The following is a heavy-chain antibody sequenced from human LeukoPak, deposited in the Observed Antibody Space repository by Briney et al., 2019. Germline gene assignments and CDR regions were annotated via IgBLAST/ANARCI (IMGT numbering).Heavy chain of an antibody. D-gene: IGHD2-8*01. V-gene: IGHV4-38-2*02. CDR2: VFQLQTVRS. Sequence: SDTLSLTCTVSGSSITSTYYWAWFRQPPGKGLEWIATVFQLQTVRSFYNKSLESRVTMSLDTSQNQFSLNLTSVTAADTALYFCARVLHAPKFIDSWGQGTLVTVSS. CDR1: GSSITSTYY. CDR3: ARVLHAPKFIDS. J-gene: IGHJ4*02.